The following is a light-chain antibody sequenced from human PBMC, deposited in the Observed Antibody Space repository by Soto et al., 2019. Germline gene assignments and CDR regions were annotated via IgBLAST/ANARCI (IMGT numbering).Light chain of an antibody. V-gene: IGKV1-12*02. CDR3: QQTNSFPFT. CDR1: QGISTW. Sequence: DIQMTQSPSSLSAYVGDRVTITCRASQGISTWLAWYQQRPGKAPNLPIYGASSLESGVPSRFSGSGSGTSFTLTISSLQPEDFATYYWQQTNSFPFTFVQGTRLEIK. CDR2: GAS. J-gene: IGKJ5*01.